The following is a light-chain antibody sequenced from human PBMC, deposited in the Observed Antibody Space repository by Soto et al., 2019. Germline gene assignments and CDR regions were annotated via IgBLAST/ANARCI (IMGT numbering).Light chain of an antibody. CDR1: QSVDSN. V-gene: IGKV3-15*01. CDR2: GAS. J-gene: IGKJ2*01. CDR3: QQYNKWPPMYT. Sequence: EIVMTQSPATLSVSPGERATLSCRASQSVDSNLAWYRQKPGQAPKLLIYGASTRATGIPARFSGSGSGTEFTLTISSLQSEDFAVYYCQQYNKWPPMYTFGQGTKLEIK.